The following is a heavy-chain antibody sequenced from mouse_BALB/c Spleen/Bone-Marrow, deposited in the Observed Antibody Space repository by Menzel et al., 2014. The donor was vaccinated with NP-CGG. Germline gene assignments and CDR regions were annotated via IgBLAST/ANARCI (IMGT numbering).Heavy chain of an antibody. CDR2: INPYNGDS. D-gene: IGHD1-1*01. CDR1: GYSFXGYL. CDR3: ARVTTDWYFDV. J-gene: IGHJ1*01. Sequence: VQLQQSGPELVKPGASVKISCKASGYSFXGYLMNWVIQSHGKSLEWIGRINPYNGDSFYNQKFKGKATLTVDKSSSTAHMELRSLASEDSAVYYCARVTTDWYFDVWGAGTTVTVSS. V-gene: IGHV1-20*02.